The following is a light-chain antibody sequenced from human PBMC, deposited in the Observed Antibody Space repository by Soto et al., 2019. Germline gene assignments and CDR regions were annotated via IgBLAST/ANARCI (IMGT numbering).Light chain of an antibody. V-gene: IGLV2-8*01. CDR1: SSDVGGYDY. CDR2: EVS. CDR3: SSYAGSNSVV. J-gene: IGLJ2*01. Sequence: QSALTQPPSASGSARQSVTISCTGTSSDVGGYDYVSWYQQHPGKAPKRMIYEVSKRPSGVPDRFSGSKSGNTASLIVSGLQAEDEADYYCSSYAGSNSVVFGGGTKLTVL.